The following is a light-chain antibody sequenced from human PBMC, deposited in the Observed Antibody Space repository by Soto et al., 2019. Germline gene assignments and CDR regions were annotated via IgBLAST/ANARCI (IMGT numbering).Light chain of an antibody. CDR3: QQYYSTPFT. CDR1: QSVLYSSNNKNY. J-gene: IGKJ3*01. V-gene: IGKV4-1*01. Sequence: DIVMTQSPDSLAVSLGERATINCKSSQSVLYSSNNKNYLAWYQQKPGQPPKLLIYWASTRESGVPDRFSGSGSGTDFTLTISSLQAEDVAVYYCQQYYSTPFTFGPGTKLYI. CDR2: WAS.